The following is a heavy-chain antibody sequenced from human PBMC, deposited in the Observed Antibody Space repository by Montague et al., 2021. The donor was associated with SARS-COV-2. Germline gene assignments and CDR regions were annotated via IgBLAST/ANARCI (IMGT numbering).Heavy chain of an antibody. CDR1: GFTFSSYA. Sequence: SLRLSCVASGFTFSSYAMHWVRQAPGKGLEWVAVISYDGSNKYYADSVEGRFTISRDNSKNTLYLQMNSLRAEDTAVYYCARDNYDYVWGSYRYIYWGQGTLVTVSS. D-gene: IGHD3-16*02. CDR3: ARDNYDYVWGSYRYIY. J-gene: IGHJ4*02. V-gene: IGHV3-30*04. CDR2: ISYDGSNK.